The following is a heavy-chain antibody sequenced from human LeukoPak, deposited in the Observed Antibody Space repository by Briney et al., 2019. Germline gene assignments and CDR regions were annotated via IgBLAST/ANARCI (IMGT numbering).Heavy chain of an antibody. J-gene: IGHJ6*03. D-gene: IGHD3-3*01. Sequence: GESLRLSCAASGFTFSDAWMSWVRQAPGKGLDWVGRIETQTHGGTTDYAAPVKGRFTISRDDSKNTLYLQMNSLKTEDTAVYHCTTNTIFGVAAYYYYYYYMDVWGKGTTVTVSS. CDR3: TTNTIFGVAAYYYYYYYMDV. V-gene: IGHV3-15*04. CDR2: IETQTHGGTT. CDR1: GFTFSDAW.